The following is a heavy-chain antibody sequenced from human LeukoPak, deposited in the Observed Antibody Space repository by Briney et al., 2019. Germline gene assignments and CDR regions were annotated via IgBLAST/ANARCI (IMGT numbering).Heavy chain of an antibody. CDR2: INHSGST. V-gene: IGHV4-34*01. Sequence: SETLSLTCAVYGGSFSGYYWSWIRQPPGKGLEWIGEINHSGSTNYNPSLKSRVTTLVDTSKNQFSLKLSSVTAADTAVYYCARGTYDYGIFRDYNWFDPWGQGTLVTVSS. J-gene: IGHJ5*02. CDR3: ARGTYDYGIFRDYNWFDP. CDR1: GGSFSGYY. D-gene: IGHD4-17*01.